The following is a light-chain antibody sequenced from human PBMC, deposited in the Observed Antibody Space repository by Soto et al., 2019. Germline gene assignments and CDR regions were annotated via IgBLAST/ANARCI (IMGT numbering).Light chain of an antibody. V-gene: IGKV3-20*01. Sequence: EIVLTQSPGTLSLSPGERATLSCRASQSVSSAYLAWYQQKPGQAPRLLIYGASSRATGIPDRFSSSGSGTDFTLTISRLEPEDFAVYYCQQYGRTFGQGTKVEF. CDR2: GAS. CDR1: QSVSSAY. CDR3: QQYGRT. J-gene: IGKJ1*01.